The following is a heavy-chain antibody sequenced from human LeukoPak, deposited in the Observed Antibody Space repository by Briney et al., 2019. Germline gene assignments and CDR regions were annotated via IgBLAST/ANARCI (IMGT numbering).Heavy chain of an antibody. CDR3: AKGYCSSTCCSRFDP. V-gene: IGHV3-23*01. CDR2: ISGSGGST. Sequence: PGGSLRHSCAASGFTFSSYAMSWVHQAPGEGLEWVSAISGSGGSTYHADSVKGRFTISRDNSKNTLYLQMNSLRAEDTAVYYCAKGYCSSTCCSRFDPWGQGTLVTVSS. CDR1: GFTFSSYA. J-gene: IGHJ5*02. D-gene: IGHD2-2*01.